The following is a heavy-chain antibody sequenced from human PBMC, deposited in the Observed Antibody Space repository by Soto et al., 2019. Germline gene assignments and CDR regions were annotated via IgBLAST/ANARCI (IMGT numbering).Heavy chain of an antibody. CDR2: INHSGST. CDR1: GGSFSGYY. CDR3: ARRGGITMVRSPAQGRSDFDI. V-gene: IGHV4-34*01. Sequence: SETLSLTCAVYGGSFSGYYWSWIRQPPGKGLEWIGEINHSGSTNYNPSLKSRVTISVDTSKNQFSLKLSSVTAADTAVYYCARRGGITMVRSPAQGRSDFDIWGQGTMVPVSS. D-gene: IGHD3-10*01. J-gene: IGHJ3*02.